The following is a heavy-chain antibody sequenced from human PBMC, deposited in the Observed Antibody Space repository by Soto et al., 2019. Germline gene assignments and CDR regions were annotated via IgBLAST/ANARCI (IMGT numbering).Heavy chain of an antibody. CDR3: AKEQSSGYYRVVDY. Sequence: QVQVVESGGGVVQPGRSLRLSCAASGFTLSSCGMHWVRQAPGKGLEWVGVITYDGGSEHYADFVKGRFTISRDRSENTVYLQMNCLRVEDSAVYYCAKEQSSGYYRVVDYWGQGTLVTVSS. CDR1: GFTLSSCG. D-gene: IGHD6-19*01. J-gene: IGHJ4*02. CDR2: ITYDGGSE. V-gene: IGHV3-30*18.